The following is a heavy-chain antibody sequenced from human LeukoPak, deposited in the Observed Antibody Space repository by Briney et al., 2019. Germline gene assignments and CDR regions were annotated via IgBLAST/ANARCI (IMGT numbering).Heavy chain of an antibody. CDR2: ISYGGSNE. D-gene: IGHD3-22*01. J-gene: IGHJ4*02. CDR1: GFTFSSYS. Sequence: GGSLRLSCAASGFTFSSYSMNWVRQAPGKGLEWVAVISYGGSNEYYADSVKGRFTISRDNSKNTLYLQMTSLRAEDTAVYYCAKDGIRYYYDSSGYYGDYWGQGTLVTVSS. V-gene: IGHV3-30*18. CDR3: AKDGIRYYYDSSGYYGDY.